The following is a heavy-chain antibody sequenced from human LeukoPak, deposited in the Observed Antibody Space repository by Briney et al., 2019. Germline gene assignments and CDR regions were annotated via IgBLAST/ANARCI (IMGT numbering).Heavy chain of an antibody. CDR1: GFTFSDYA. D-gene: IGHD1-1*01. Sequence: GGSLRLSCAAPGFTFSDYAMDWPRQAPGEGLEWVSYISSSSGTIYYADSVKGRFTISRDNAKNSLYLQMNYLRAEDTAVYYCARGSSYRLYYFDYWGQGALVTVSS. J-gene: IGHJ4*02. CDR3: ARGSSYRLYYFDY. CDR2: ISSSSGTI. V-gene: IGHV3-48*04.